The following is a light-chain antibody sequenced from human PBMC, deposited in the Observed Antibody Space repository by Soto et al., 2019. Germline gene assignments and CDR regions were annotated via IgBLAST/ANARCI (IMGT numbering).Light chain of an antibody. Sequence: EIVLTQSPGTLSLSLGERDTLSCRASQSVSSNYLAWYQQKPGQAPRLLIYGTSSRATGIPDRFSGSGSGTDFTLTISRLEPEDFAVYYCQQYGNSPRYSFGQGTKLEIK. V-gene: IGKV3-20*01. CDR2: GTS. J-gene: IGKJ2*03. CDR3: QQYGNSPRYS. CDR1: QSVSSNY.